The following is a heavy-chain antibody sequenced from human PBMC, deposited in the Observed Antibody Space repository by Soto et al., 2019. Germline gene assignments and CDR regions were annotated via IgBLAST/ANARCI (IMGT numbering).Heavy chain of an antibody. D-gene: IGHD6-6*01. CDR2: ISGTGGST. CDR3: AKNWDTTSSSSSH. J-gene: IGHJ4*02. Sequence: EVQLLESGGGLVQPGGSLRLSCAASGFTFSTYAMSWVRQAPGKGLEWVSAISGTGGSTYYADSVKGRFTISRDNSKNTLYLQMNSPRAEDTAVHYCAKNWDTTSSSSSHWGQGILVTVSS. CDR1: GFTFSTYA. V-gene: IGHV3-23*01.